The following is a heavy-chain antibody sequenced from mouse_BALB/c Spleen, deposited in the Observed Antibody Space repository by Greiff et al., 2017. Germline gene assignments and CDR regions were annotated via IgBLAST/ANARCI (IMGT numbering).Heavy chain of an antibody. Sequence: EVMLVESGGGLVKPGGSLKLSCAASGFTFSDYYMYWVRQTPEKRLEWVATISDGGSYTYYPDSVKGRFTISRDNAKNNLYLQMSSLKSEDTAMYYCARERGGYYFDYWGQGTTLTVAS. V-gene: IGHV5-4*02. CDR2: ISDGGSYT. CDR3: ARERGGYYFDY. D-gene: IGHD3-1*01. J-gene: IGHJ2*01. CDR1: GFTFSDYY.